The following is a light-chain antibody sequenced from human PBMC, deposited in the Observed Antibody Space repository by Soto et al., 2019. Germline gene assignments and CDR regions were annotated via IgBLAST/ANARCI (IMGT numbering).Light chain of an antibody. J-gene: IGLJ1*01. CDR3: CSYGGSRPYV. CDR2: DVS. CDR1: DNDIGTYNL. V-gene: IGLV2-23*02. Sequence: QSALTQPASVSGSPGQSITISCTGTDNDIGTYNLVSWYQQCPGTAPKVIIFDVSSRPSGVSSRFSGSKSGNTASLTISALQAEDEADYYCCSYGGSRPYVSGTGTKLTVL.